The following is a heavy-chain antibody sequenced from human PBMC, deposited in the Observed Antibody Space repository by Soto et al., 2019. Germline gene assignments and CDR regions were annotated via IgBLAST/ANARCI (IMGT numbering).Heavy chain of an antibody. CDR1: HACLSSRKW. D-gene: IGHD3-10*01. V-gene: IGHV4-4*02. CDR3: ASKFGELLADAYDI. CDR2: IYHSGSI. J-gene: IGHJ3*02. Sequence: SEKLSLPFTLSHACLSSRKWLTSVRQTPGKGLEWIGEIYHSGSINHNPSLKSRVTMSVDKSKNQFSLKMTSVTAADTGVYYCASKFGELLADAYDIWGQGTVVT.